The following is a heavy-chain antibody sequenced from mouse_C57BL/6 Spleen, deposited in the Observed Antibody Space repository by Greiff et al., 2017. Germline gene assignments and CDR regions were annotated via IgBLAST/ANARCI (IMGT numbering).Heavy chain of an antibody. Sequence: EVKLQESGGGLVQPGGSLSLSCAASGFTFTDYYMSWVRQPPGKALEWLGFIRNKANGYTTEYSASVKGRFTISRDNSQSILYLQMNALRAEDSATYYCARSTGRAWFAYWGQGTLVTVSA. CDR3: ARSTGRAWFAY. CDR2: IRNKANGYTT. CDR1: GFTFTDYY. D-gene: IGHD4-1*02. V-gene: IGHV7-3*01. J-gene: IGHJ3*01.